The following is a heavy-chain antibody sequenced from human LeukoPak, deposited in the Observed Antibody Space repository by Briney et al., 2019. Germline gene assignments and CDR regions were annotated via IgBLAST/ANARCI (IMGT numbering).Heavy chain of an antibody. J-gene: IGHJ6*03. D-gene: IGHD2-2*02. CDR2: IIPIFGTA. CDR3: ARDTYCSSTSCYSGAYYYYYMDV. CDR1: GGTFSSYA. Sequence: ASEKVSCKASGGTFSSYAISWVRQAPGQGLEWMGGIIPIFGTANYAQKFQGRVTITADESTSTAYMELSSLRSEDTAVYYCARDTYCSSTSCYSGAYYYYYMDVWGKGTTVTVSS. V-gene: IGHV1-69*13.